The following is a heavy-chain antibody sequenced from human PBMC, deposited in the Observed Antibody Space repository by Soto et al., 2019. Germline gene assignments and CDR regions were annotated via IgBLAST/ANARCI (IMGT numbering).Heavy chain of an antibody. V-gene: IGHV3-30*18. Sequence: LRLSCQASGFNFDNYGMHWVRQAPGKGLEWVAVITYDGSFQYYADSVKGRFTISRDNSKNTLSLHLNTLKPEDTAVYHCAKDRVGGTFYTPLAFWGQGTLVTVSS. D-gene: IGHD1-7*01. CDR1: GFNFDNYG. CDR2: ITYDGSFQ. CDR3: AKDRVGGTFYTPLAF. J-gene: IGHJ4*02.